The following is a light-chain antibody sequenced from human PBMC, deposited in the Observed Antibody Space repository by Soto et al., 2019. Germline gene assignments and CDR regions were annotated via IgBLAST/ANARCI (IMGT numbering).Light chain of an antibody. Sequence: EVVLTQSPGTLSLSPGERATLSCRASQSVSRSYLAWYQQKPGQASRLLIYIASSRATGIPDRFSGSGSGTDFTLTISRLEPEDFAMYYCQQYGSSPYTFGQGTKLEIK. CDR3: QQYGSSPYT. V-gene: IGKV3-20*01. J-gene: IGKJ2*01. CDR2: IAS. CDR1: QSVSRSY.